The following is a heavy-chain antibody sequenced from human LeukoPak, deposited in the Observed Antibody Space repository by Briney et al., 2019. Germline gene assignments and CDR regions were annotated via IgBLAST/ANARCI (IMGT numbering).Heavy chain of an antibody. D-gene: IGHD3-22*01. V-gene: IGHV3-23*01. CDR2: VSGSGGST. CDR3: AKSSYYDSSGYYREYYFDY. Sequence: GGSLRLSCAGSGFTFSNYWMTWVRQAPGKGLEWVSSVSGSGGSTYYADSVKGRFTISRDNSKSTLFLQKNSLRAEDTAVYYCAKSSYYDSSGYYREYYFDYWGQGTLVTVSS. CDR1: GFTFSNYW. J-gene: IGHJ4*02.